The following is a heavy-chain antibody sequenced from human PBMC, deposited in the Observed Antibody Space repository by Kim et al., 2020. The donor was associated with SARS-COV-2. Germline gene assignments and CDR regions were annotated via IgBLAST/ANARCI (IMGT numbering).Heavy chain of an antibody. J-gene: IGHJ6*02. Sequence: GGSLRLSCAASGFTFSSYSMNWVRQAPGKGLEWVSYIRSSSSTIYYADSVKGRFTISRDNAKNSLYLQMNSLRDEDTAVYYCARDDYGSGSYFYYYYGMDVWGQGTTVTVSS. CDR1: GFTFSSYS. CDR3: ARDDYGSGSYFYYYYGMDV. V-gene: IGHV3-48*02. CDR2: IRSSSSTI. D-gene: IGHD3-10*01.